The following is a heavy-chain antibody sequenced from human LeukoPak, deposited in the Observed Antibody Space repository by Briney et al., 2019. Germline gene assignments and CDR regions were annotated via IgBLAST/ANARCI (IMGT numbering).Heavy chain of an antibody. CDR3: ARMGNSRLKSFDP. D-gene: IGHD2/OR15-2a*01. V-gene: IGHV4-31*03. CDR2: IYYSGST. CDR1: GGSISSGGYY. Sequence: SSETLSLTCTVSGGSISSGGYYWSWIRQHPGKGLEWIGYIYYSGSTYYNPSLKSRVTISVDTSKNQFSLKLSSVTAADTAVYYCARMGNSRLKSFDPWGQGTLVTVSS. J-gene: IGHJ5*02.